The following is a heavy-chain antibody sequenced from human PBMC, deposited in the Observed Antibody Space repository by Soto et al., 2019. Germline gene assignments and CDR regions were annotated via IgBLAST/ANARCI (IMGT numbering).Heavy chain of an antibody. D-gene: IGHD3-16*02. CDR1: GGYISRSSYY. Sequence: SETLSLTCTVSGGYISRSSYYWGWIRQPPGKGLEWIGSIYYSGSTYYNPSLKSRVTISVDTSKNQLSLNLNSVTAADTAVYYCARDHRYGDNWAFDYWGQGALVTVSS. J-gene: IGHJ4*02. V-gene: IGHV4-39*07. CDR3: ARDHRYGDNWAFDY. CDR2: IYYSGST.